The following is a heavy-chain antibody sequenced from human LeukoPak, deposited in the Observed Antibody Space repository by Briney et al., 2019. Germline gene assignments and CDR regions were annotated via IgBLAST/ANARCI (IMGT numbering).Heavy chain of an antibody. Sequence: AGGSLRLSCAASGFTFSGYSMSWVRQAPGKGPEWVSTISGSGDATYYADSVEGRFTISRDNSKNTLYVQMNSLRAEDTAVYYCAKDRQSRGSLGFDYLGQGALVIVSS. J-gene: IGHJ4*02. CDR3: AKDRQSRGSLGFDY. CDR1: GFTFSGYS. CDR2: ISGSGDAT. D-gene: IGHD3-22*01. V-gene: IGHV3-23*01.